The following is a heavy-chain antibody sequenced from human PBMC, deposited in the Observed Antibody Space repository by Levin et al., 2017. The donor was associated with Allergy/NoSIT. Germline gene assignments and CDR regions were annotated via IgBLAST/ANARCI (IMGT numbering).Heavy chain of an antibody. CDR2: INHSGST. D-gene: IGHD6-13*01. CDR3: ARVVSRYSSSWYVPAVDYDYYMDV. CDR1: GGSFSGYY. Sequence: SQTLSLTCAVYGGSFSGYYWSWIRQPPGKGLEWIGEINHSGSTNYNPSLKSRVTISVDTSKNQFSLKLSSVTAADTAVYYCARVVSRYSSSWYVPAVDYDYYMDVWGKGTTVTVSS. V-gene: IGHV4-34*01. J-gene: IGHJ6*03.